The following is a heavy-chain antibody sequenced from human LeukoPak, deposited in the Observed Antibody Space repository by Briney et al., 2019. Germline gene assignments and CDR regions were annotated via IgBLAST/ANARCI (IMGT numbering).Heavy chain of an antibody. CDR3: AEPAVWANYRNVFDI. V-gene: IGHV3-30*02. D-gene: IGHD4/OR15-4a*01. Sequence: GGSLRLSCAASGFTFSGFGMHWVRQAPGKGLEWVAFIRNDGSKTYYADSEKGRFTISRDNSRNTLYLHLNSLRAEDTALYFCAEPAVWANYRNVFDIWGQGTMVTVSS. J-gene: IGHJ3*02. CDR2: IRNDGSKT. CDR1: GFTFSGFG.